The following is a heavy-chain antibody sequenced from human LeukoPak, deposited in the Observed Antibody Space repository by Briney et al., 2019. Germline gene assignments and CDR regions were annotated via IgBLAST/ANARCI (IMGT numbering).Heavy chain of an antibody. CDR2: IYPRGST. D-gene: IGHD7-27*01. CDR1: GGSISSGSYS. Sequence: SQTLSLTCAVSGGSISSGSYSWSWIRQPPGKGLEWIGYIYPRGSTYYNPSLKSRVILSLDKSANQFSLNLSSVTAADTAVYYCARFSSRAMGNYLDFWGQGTLVTVSS. J-gene: IGHJ4*02. V-gene: IGHV4-30-2*01. CDR3: ARFSSRAMGNYLDF.